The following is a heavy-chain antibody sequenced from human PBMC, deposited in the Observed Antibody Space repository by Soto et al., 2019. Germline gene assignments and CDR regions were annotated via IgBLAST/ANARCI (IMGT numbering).Heavy chain of an antibody. V-gene: IGHV3-33*01. Sequence: QVQLVEAGGGVLQPGKSLRLSCAASGFNFNTYGFHWVRQAPGKGLEWVSVIWSDGNNRYYADSVKGRFTISRDISKTTVYLPMNTLTLEDTAVYFCARIQLDTIMALHNWGHATLVTVSS. J-gene: IGHJ4*01. D-gene: IGHD1-1*01. CDR2: IWSDGNNR. CDR3: ARIQLDTIMALHN. CDR1: GFNFNTYG.